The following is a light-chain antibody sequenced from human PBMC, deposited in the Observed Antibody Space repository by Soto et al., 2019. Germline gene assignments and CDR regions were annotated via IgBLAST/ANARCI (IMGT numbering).Light chain of an antibody. CDR1: QSVPGNY. J-gene: IGKJ1*01. CDR3: HQYTSPPWT. Sequence: DIVLTQSPGTLSVSPGEGATLSCRASQSVPGNYLAWLQQKPGQSPRLLIYGASNRATGIPDRFRGSGSGTDFTLTISIVESEDFAVYYCHQYTSPPWTVGQGTKVETK. CDR2: GAS. V-gene: IGKV3-20*01.